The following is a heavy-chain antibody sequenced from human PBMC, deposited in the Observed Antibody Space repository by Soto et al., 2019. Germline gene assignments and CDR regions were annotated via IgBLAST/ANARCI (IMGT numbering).Heavy chain of an antibody. V-gene: IGHV1-3*01. D-gene: IGHD6-6*01. J-gene: IGHJ4*02. CDR1: GYTFTSYA. CDR3: AAQRRDRIAAPTDY. CDR2: INAGNGNT. Sequence: GASVKVSCKASGYTFTSYAMHWVRQAPGQRLEWMGWINAGNGNTKYSQKFQGRVTITRDTSANTAYMELSSLRSEDTAVYYCAAQRRDRIAAPTDYWGQGTLVTVSS.